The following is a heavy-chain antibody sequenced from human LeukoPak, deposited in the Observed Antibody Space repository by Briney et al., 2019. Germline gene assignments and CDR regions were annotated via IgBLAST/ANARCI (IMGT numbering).Heavy chain of an antibody. J-gene: IGHJ4*02. Sequence: PGRSLRLSCAASGFTFSSYGMHWVRQAPGKGLEWVAVISYDGSNKYYADSVKGRFTISRDNSKNTLYLQMNSLRAEDTAVYYCAKDPRTGDWELRSARFDYWGQGTLVTVSS. CDR2: ISYDGSNK. V-gene: IGHV3-30*18. CDR1: GFTFSSYG. D-gene: IGHD1-26*01. CDR3: AKDPRTGDWELRSARFDY.